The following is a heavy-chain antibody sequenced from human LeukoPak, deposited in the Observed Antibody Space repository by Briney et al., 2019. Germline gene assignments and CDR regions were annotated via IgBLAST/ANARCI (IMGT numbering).Heavy chain of an antibody. CDR2: IYTSGST. V-gene: IGHV4-61*02. CDR1: GGSISSGSYY. J-gene: IGHJ3*02. CDR3: ARALYCTNGVCRSNDAFDI. Sequence: KTSETLSLTCTVSGGSISSGSYYRSWIRQPAGKGLEWIGRIYTSGSTNYNPSLKSRVTISVDTSKNQFSLKLSSVTAADTAVYYCARALYCTNGVCRSNDAFDIWGQGTMVTVSS. D-gene: IGHD2-8*01.